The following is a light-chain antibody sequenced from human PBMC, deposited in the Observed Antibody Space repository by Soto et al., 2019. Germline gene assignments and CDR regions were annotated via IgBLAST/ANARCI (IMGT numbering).Light chain of an antibody. CDR2: DVS. V-gene: IGKV3-15*01. J-gene: IGKJ1*01. CDR1: QGVTTN. CDR3: QQYNDWPRT. Sequence: EIVMTHSPGTLSVSPGERATLSCRAGQGVTTNFAWYQQKSGQSPRLLIYDVSIRATGVPARFSGTGSETDFTLTISGLQSEDFAVYYCQQYNDWPRTFGQGTKVDI.